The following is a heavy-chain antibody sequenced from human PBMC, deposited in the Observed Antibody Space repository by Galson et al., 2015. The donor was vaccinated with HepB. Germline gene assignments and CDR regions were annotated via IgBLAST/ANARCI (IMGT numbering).Heavy chain of an antibody. D-gene: IGHD6-19*01. J-gene: IGHJ3*02. CDR2: INPNSGGT. Sequence: SVKVSCKASGYTFTGYYMHWVRQAPGQGLEWMGWINPNSGGTNYAQKFQGRVTMTRDTSISTAYIELSRLRSDDTAVYYCARVGLGSGWPKGAFDIWGQGTMSPSLQ. V-gene: IGHV1-2*02. CDR3: ARVGLGSGWPKGAFDI. CDR1: GYTFTGYY.